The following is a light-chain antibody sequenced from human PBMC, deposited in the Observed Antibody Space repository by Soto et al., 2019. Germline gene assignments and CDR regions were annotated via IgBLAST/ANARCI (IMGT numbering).Light chain of an antibody. CDR1: QSVSSSY. CDR2: GAS. CDR3: QQYGSSLTWT. Sequence: EIVLPQSPGTLSLSPGERATLSCRASQSVSSSYLAWYQQKPGQAPRLLIYGASSRATGIPDRSSGSGSGTDFTLTISRLEPEDFAVYYCQQYGSSLTWTFGQGTKVDIK. J-gene: IGKJ1*01. V-gene: IGKV3-20*01.